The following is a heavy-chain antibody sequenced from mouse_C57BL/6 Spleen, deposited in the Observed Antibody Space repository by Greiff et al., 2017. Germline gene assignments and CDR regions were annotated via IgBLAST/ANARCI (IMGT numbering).Heavy chain of an antibody. CDR1: GYTFTDYN. CDR2: INPNNGGT. J-gene: IGHJ1*03. D-gene: IGHD2-5*01. CDR3: ARRRYSNYVYWYFDV. V-gene: IGHV1-18*01. Sequence: VQLQQSGPELVKPGASVKIPCKASGYTFTDYNMDWVKQSHGKSLEWIGDINPNNGGTIYNQKFKGKATLTVDKSSSTAYMELRSLTSEDTAVYYCARRRYSNYVYWYFDVWGTGTTVTVSS.